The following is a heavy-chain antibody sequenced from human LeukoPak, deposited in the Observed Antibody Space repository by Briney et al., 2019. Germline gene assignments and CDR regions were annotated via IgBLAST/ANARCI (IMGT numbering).Heavy chain of an antibody. CDR3: ARHRYYYDSSGYYFPGDYYGMDV. CDR1: GYSFTSYW. J-gene: IGHJ6*02. Sequence: GESLKISCKGSGYSFTSYWIGWVRQMPGKGLEWMGIIFPGDSDTRYSQSFQGQVTISADKSISTAYLQWSSLKASDTAMYYCARHRYYYDSSGYYFPGDYYGMDVWGQGTTVTVSS. CDR2: IFPGDSDT. V-gene: IGHV5-51*01. D-gene: IGHD3-22*01.